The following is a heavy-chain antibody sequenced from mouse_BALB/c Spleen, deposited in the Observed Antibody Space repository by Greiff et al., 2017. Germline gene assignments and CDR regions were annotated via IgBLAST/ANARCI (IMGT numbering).Heavy chain of an antibody. V-gene: IGHV1-62-2*01. CDR2: FYPGSGSI. D-gene: IGHD2-4*01. CDR1: GYTFTEYI. CDR3: ARHEDPNPYDYAPFAY. J-gene: IGHJ3*01. Sequence: VQLQQSGAGLVKPGASVKLSCKASGYTFTEYIIHWVKQRSGQGLEWIGWFYPGSGSIKYNEKFKDKATLTADKASSTVYMELSRLTSEDSAVYFCARHEDPNPYDYAPFAYWGQGTLVTVSA.